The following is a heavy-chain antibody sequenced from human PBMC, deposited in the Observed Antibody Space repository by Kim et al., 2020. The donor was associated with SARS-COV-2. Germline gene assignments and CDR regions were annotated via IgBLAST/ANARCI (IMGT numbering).Heavy chain of an antibody. D-gene: IGHD6-6*01. J-gene: IGHJ4*02. Sequence: NYAQKFQGRVTITADESTSTAYMELSSLRSEDTAVYYCARRDIAARTFDYWGQGTLVTVSS. V-gene: IGHV1-69*01. CDR3: ARRDIAARTFDY.